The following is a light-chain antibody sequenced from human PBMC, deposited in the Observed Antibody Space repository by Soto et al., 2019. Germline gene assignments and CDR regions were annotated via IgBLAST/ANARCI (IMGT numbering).Light chain of an antibody. V-gene: IGLV2-8*01. Sequence: QSALTQPPSASGSPGQSVTISCIGTSSDVGGYNYVSWYQQHPGKAPKLMIYEVSKRPSGVPDSFSGSKSGNTASLTVSGLQAEDEADYYCSSYAASNNLGVFGGGTKVTVL. CDR1: SSDVGGYNY. J-gene: IGLJ2*01. CDR3: SSYAASNNLGV. CDR2: EVS.